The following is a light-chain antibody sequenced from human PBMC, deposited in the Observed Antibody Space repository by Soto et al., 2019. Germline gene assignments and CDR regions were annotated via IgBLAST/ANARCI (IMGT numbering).Light chain of an antibody. V-gene: IGKV1-9*01. CDR3: QQLKSYPLT. Sequence: DIQLTQSPSFLSASVGDRVTITCRANQGISSYLAWYQQKPGKAPKLLIYAASTLQSGVPSRFSGSGSGTEFTLTISSLQPEDFATYYCQQLKSYPLTFGGGTKVEIK. CDR2: AAS. CDR1: QGISSY. J-gene: IGKJ4*01.